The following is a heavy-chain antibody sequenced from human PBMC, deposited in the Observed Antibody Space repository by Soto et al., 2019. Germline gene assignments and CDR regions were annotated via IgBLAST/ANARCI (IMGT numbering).Heavy chain of an antibody. D-gene: IGHD3-22*01. J-gene: IGHJ4*02. CDR2: IDPSGGVT. CDR3: AIYVIGHDNYDNIASTFDH. CDR1: GYTFTKFH. Sequence: ASVKVSCKASGYTFTKFHIHWVRQAPGQGLEWMGMIDPSGGVTRDAQRFQGRITMTSDTSTSSVYMELRGLTSEDTAVYYCAIYVIGHDNYDNIASTFDHWGPGTLVTVSS. V-gene: IGHV1-46*01.